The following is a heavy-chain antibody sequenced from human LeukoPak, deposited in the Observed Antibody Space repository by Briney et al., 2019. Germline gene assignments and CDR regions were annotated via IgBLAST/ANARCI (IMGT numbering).Heavy chain of an antibody. CDR3: AKPNYDFWSGLPDY. V-gene: IGHV3-30*18. CDR2: ISYDGGNK. D-gene: IGHD3-3*01. CDR1: GFTFSSYG. J-gene: IGHJ4*02. Sequence: GRSLRLSCAASGFTFSSYGMHWVRQAPGKGLEWVAVISYDGGNKYYADSVKGRFTISRDNSKNTLYLQMNSLRAEDTAVYYRAKPNYDFWSGLPDYWGQGTLVTVSS.